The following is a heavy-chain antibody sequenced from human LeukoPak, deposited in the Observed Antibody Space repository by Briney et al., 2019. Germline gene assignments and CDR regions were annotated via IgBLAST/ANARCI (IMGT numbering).Heavy chain of an antibody. J-gene: IGHJ4*02. Sequence: PGGSLRLSCAASGFTFSSYSMNWVRQAPGKGLEWVSYISSGESTTYYAGSVKGRFTVSRDNAKNSLYLQMNSLRAEDTAVYYCARDHMGYDYWGQGTLVTVSS. CDR3: ARDHMGYDY. V-gene: IGHV3-48*04. CDR2: ISSGESTT. CDR1: GFTFSSYS. D-gene: IGHD1-26*01.